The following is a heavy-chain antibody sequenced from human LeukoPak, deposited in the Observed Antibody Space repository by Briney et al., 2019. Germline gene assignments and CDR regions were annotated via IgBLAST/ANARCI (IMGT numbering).Heavy chain of an antibody. V-gene: IGHV3-33*01. Sequence: PGRSLRLSCATSGFTFSTYGMHWVRQAPGKGLEWVAVIWYDGDNKYYADSVKGRFTISRDNSKNTLYLQMNSLRAEDTAVYYCARDLYSISFDYWGQGTLVTVSS. CDR3: ARDLYSISFDY. CDR2: IWYDGDNK. D-gene: IGHD6-13*01. CDR1: GFTFSTYG. J-gene: IGHJ4*02.